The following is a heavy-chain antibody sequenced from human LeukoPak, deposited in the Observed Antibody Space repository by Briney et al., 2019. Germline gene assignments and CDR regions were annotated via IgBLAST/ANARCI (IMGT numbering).Heavy chain of an antibody. J-gene: IGHJ3*02. CDR1: GGSISSYY. V-gene: IGHV4-59*01. CDR3: ARGGQLADAFDI. Sequence: SETLSLTCTVSGGSISSYYWSWIRQPPGKGLEWIGDIYYSGSTNYNPSLKSRVTISVDTSKNQFSLKLSSVTAADTAVYYCARGGQLADAFDIWGQGTMVTVSS. D-gene: IGHD6-13*01. CDR2: IYYSGST.